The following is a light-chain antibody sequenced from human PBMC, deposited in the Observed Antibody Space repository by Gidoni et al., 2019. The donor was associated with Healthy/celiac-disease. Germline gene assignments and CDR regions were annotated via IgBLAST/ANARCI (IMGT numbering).Light chain of an antibody. Sequence: EIVLTQSPATLSLSPGDRATLSCRASQSVSSYLAWYQQKPGQAPRLLIYDASNRATGIPARFSGSGPGTDFTLTISSLEPEDFAVYYCQQRSNFRITFXXXTRLEIK. CDR2: DAS. CDR1: QSVSSY. V-gene: IGKV3D-11*02. CDR3: QQRSNFRIT. J-gene: IGKJ5*01.